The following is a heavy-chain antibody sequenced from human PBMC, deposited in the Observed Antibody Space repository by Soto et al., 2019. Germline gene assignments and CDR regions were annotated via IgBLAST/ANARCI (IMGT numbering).Heavy chain of an antibody. CDR3: ARSVAVPGAHIDY. D-gene: IGHD6-19*01. Sequence: SETLSLTCSVSGGSISGSYWSWIRQSPGKGLEWLGYVYYTGSTNYSPSLRSRVSISVDTSKNEFSLRLSTVTAADTAVYFCARSVAVPGAHIDYWGQGTQVTVSS. CDR1: GGSISGSY. V-gene: IGHV4-59*01. CDR2: VYYTGST. J-gene: IGHJ4*02.